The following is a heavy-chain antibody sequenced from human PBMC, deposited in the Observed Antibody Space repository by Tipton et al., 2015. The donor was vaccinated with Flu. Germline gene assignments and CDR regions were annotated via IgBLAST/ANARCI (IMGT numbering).Heavy chain of an antibody. CDR2: ISGSGGST. CDR1: GFTFSSYA. D-gene: IGHD3-10*01. CDR3: AKDLGDQYGSGSYQWRDYYYYGMDV. Sequence: CAASGFTFSSYAMSWVRQAPGKGLEWVSAISGSGGSTYYADSVKGRFTISRDNSKNTLYLQMNSLRAEDTAVYYCAKDLGDQYGSGSYQWRDYYYYGMDVWGQGTTVTVSS. V-gene: IGHV3-23*01. J-gene: IGHJ6*02.